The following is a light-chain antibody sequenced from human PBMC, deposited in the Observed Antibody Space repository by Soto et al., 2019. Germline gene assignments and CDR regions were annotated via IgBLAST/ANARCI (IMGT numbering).Light chain of an antibody. CDR1: QGISSW. V-gene: IGKV1-12*01. J-gene: IGKJ5*01. CDR2: ASS. Sequence: EIQITQSPSSVSASVGDRFTITCMASQGISSWLAWYQQKPGKDPKLLIYASSRLQSGVTSRFSGSGSGKDFTLTITSLQPEDFATYYCQPANSFPPDVGQVTRLEIK. CDR3: QPANSFPPD.